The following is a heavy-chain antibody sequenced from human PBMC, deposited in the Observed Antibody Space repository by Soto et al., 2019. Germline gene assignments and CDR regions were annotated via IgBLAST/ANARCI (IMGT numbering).Heavy chain of an antibody. CDR3: ARGNRITIFGVVIEGDPTGYYGMDV. V-gene: IGHV4-30-4*01. CDR1: GGSISSGDYY. D-gene: IGHD3-3*01. CDR2: IYYSGST. Sequence: QVQLQESGPGLVKPSQTLSLTCTVSGGSISSGDYYWSWIRQPPGKGLEWIGYIYYSGSTYYNPSLKSRVTRAVDTSKNLFSLKLSSVTAAVTAVYYCARGNRITIFGVVIEGDPTGYYGMDVW. J-gene: IGHJ6*01.